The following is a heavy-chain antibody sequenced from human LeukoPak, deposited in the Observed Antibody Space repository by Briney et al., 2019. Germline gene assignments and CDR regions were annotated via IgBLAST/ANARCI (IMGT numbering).Heavy chain of an antibody. CDR3: ARWGPDAFDI. CDR1: GGSISNDGHY. Sequence: SETLSLTCTVSGGSISNDGHYWSWIRQHPGKGLEWIGYIYYSGITYFNPSLKSRVTISVHTSNNQFSLMLSSVTAADTAVYYCARWGPDAFDIWGQGTMVTVSS. D-gene: IGHD1-26*01. CDR2: IYYSGIT. J-gene: IGHJ3*02. V-gene: IGHV4-31*03.